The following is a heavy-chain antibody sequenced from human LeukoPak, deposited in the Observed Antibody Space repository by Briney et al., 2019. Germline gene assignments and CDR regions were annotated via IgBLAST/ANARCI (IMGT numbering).Heavy chain of an antibody. V-gene: IGHV4-34*01. CDR2: INHSGST. J-gene: IGHJ6*02. CDR1: GGSFSGYY. CDR3: ARGVHDCSSTSCYGPHGGMDV. Sequence: SETLSLTCAVYGGSFSGYYWSWLRQPPGKGLEWIGEINHSGSTNYNPSLKSRVTISVDTSKNQFSLKLSSVTAADTAVYYCARGVHDCSSTSCYGPHGGMDVWGQGTTVTVSS. D-gene: IGHD2-2*01.